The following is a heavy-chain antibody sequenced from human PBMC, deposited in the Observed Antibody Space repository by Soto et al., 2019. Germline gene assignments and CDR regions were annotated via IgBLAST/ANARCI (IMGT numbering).Heavy chain of an antibody. CDR3: ARDKGYCSGGGCYPGFGMDV. CDR1: GGTFSSYA. Sequence: GASVQVSCKASGGTFSSYAISWVRQAPGQGLEWMGGIIPIFGTANYAQKFQGRVTITADESTSTVYMELSSLRSEDTAVYYCARDKGYCSGGGCYPGFGMDVWGQGTTVTVSS. CDR2: IIPIFGTA. V-gene: IGHV1-69*13. J-gene: IGHJ6*02. D-gene: IGHD2-15*01.